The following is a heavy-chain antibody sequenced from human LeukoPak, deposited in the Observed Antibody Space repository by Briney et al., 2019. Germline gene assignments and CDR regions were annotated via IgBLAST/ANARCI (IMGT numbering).Heavy chain of an antibody. CDR1: GYTFTSYY. V-gene: IGHV1-46*01. Sequence: GASVKVSCKASGYTFTSYYMHWVRQAPGQGLEWMGMINPSGGSTSYAQKFQGRVTMTRDTSTSTVYMELSSLRSEDTAVYYCAREFSTVTTLDYWGQGTLVTVSS. J-gene: IGHJ4*02. CDR2: INPSGGST. CDR3: AREFSTVTTLDY. D-gene: IGHD4-17*01.